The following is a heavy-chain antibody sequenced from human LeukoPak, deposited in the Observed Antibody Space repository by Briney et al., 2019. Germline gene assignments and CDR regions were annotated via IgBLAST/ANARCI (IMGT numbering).Heavy chain of an antibody. V-gene: IGHV1-2*06. J-gene: IGHJ5*02. CDR2: INPNSGGT. CDR3: ARAIVVVVAASWTRYNWFDP. Sequence: GASVKVSCKASGYTFTDYHIHWVRQAPGQGLEWMGRINPNSGGTNYAQKFQGRVTMTRDTSISTAYMELSRLRSDDTAVYYCARAIVVVVAASWTRYNWFDPWGQGTLVTVSS. D-gene: IGHD2-15*01. CDR1: GYTFTDYH.